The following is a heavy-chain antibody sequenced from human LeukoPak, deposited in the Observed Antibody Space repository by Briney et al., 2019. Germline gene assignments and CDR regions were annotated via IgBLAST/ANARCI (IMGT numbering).Heavy chain of an antibody. J-gene: IGHJ4*02. CDR1: GYSFTSYW. D-gene: IGHD2-2*01. CDR3: ARGFVVPAAVYYFDY. Sequence: GESLKISCKGSGYSFTSYWIGWVRQMPGKGLEWMGIIYPGDSDTRYSPSFQGQVTISADKSISTAYLQWSSLKASDTAMYYCARGFVVPAAVYYFDYWGQGTLVTVSS. V-gene: IGHV5-51*01. CDR2: IYPGDSDT.